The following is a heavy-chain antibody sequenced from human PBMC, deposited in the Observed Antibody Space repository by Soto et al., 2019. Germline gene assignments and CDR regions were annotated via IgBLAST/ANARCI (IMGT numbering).Heavy chain of an antibody. J-gene: IGHJ5*02. Sequence: GASVKVCCKTSGYSFSNYGITWVRQAPGQPLEWLGWISLYSDGTNYAQKFQGRVSMTTVTSTTPAYMELRSLRSDDTAVYYCARVVPGAEAWFGPWGQGTLVTVSS. CDR2: ISLYSDGT. CDR1: GYSFSNYG. D-gene: IGHD2-2*01. V-gene: IGHV1-18*01. CDR3: ARVVPGAEAWFGP.